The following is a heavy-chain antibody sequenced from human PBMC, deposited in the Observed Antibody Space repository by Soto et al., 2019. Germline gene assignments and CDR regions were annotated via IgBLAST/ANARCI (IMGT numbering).Heavy chain of an antibody. Sequence: GSGPTLVNPTATLKLTCTGSRFSRSNARMGVSWTPEPPGKALEWLARFFSNDEESYSTSLRSGLTIPKDSSKSQVVLTMTKMDPGDTATYYCARTKRLLYSSSWYFRDGMDVWGQGTRVTVSS. D-gene: IGHD6-13*01. J-gene: IGHJ6*02. CDR3: ARTKRLLYSSSWYFRDGMDV. V-gene: IGHV2-26*01. CDR2: FFSNDEE. CDR1: RFSRSNARMG.